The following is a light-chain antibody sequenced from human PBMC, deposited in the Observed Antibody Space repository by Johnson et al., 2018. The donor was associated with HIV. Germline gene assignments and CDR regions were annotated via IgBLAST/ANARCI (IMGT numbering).Light chain of an antibody. J-gene: IGLJ1*01. CDR3: GTWDGSLSAGV. Sequence: QFVFTQPPSVSGAPGQRVTISCTGSSSNIGAGYDVHWYQQFPGTAPKLLIYGNDNRPSGVPERFSGSKSGTSASLAITGLQAEDEAYYYCGTWDGSLSAGVFGTGTKVTVL. V-gene: IGLV1-40*01. CDR2: GND. CDR1: SSNIGAGYD.